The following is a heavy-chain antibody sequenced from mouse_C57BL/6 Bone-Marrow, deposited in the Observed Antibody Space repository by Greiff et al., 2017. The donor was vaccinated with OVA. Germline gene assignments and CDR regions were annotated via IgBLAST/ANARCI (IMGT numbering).Heavy chain of an antibody. CDR2: ISGGGGNT. V-gene: IGHV5-9*01. CDR1: GFTFSSYT. D-gene: IGHD1-1*01. J-gene: IGHJ2*01. Sequence: DVKLMESGGGLVKPGGSLKLSCAASGFTFSSYTMSWVRQTPEKRLEWVATISGGGGNTYYPDSVKGRFTISRDNAKNTLYLQMSSLRSEDTALYYCARHPYYYGSSYNFDYWGQGTTLTVSS. CDR3: ARHPYYYGSSYNFDY.